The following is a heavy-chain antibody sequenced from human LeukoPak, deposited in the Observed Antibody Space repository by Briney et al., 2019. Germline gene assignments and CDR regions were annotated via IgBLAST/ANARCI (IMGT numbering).Heavy chain of an antibody. D-gene: IGHD6-19*01. CDR3: AKDEGIAVLYYYGMDV. CDR2: ISGSGGST. Sequence: PGGSLRLSCAASGFTFSSYAMSWVRQAPGKGLEWVSAISGSGGSTYYADSVKGRFTISRDNSKNTLYLQMNSLRAEDTAVYYCAKDEGIAVLYYYGMDVWGQGTTVTVSS. J-gene: IGHJ6*02. V-gene: IGHV3-23*01. CDR1: GFTFSSYA.